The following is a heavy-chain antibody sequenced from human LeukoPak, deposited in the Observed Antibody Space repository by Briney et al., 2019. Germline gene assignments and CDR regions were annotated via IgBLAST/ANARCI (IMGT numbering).Heavy chain of an antibody. CDR2: IIPILGIA. V-gene: IGHV1-69*04. J-gene: IGHJ4*02. CDR3: AKRKTWFCLTVTTCGYFDY. D-gene: IGHD4-17*01. CDR1: GGTFSSYA. Sequence: SVKVSCKASGGTFSSYAISWVRQAPGQGLEWMGRIIPILGIANYAQKFQGRVTITADKSTSTAYMELSSLRSEDTAVYYCAKRKTWFCLTVTTCGYFDYWGQGTLVTVSS.